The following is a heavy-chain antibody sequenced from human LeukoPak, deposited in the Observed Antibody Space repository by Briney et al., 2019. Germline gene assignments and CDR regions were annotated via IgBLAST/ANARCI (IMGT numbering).Heavy chain of an antibody. CDR2: IIPILGIA. J-gene: IGHJ6*02. Sequence: EASVKVSCKASGGTFSSYTISWVRQAPGQGLEWMGRIIPILGIANYAQKFQGRVTITADKSTSTAYMELSSLRSEDTAVYYCARYNSAAAGGFGMDVWGQGTTVTVSS. D-gene: IGHD6-13*01. V-gene: IGHV1-69*02. CDR1: GGTFSSYT. CDR3: ARYNSAAAGGFGMDV.